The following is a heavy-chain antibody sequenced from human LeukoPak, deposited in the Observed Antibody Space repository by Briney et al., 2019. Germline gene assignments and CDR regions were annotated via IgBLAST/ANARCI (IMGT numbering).Heavy chain of an antibody. V-gene: IGHV4-39*01. Sequence: PSETLSLTCTISGGSISSDSYFWGWIRQPPGKGLEWIGSIFNSGSTYYNPSLKSRVTISVHKSKSQFSLNVNSVTAADTAVYYCARHSSSWEYYFDYWGQGTLVTVSS. J-gene: IGHJ4*02. CDR1: GGSISSDSYF. CDR3: ARHSSSWEYYFDY. CDR2: IFNSGST. D-gene: IGHD6-13*01.